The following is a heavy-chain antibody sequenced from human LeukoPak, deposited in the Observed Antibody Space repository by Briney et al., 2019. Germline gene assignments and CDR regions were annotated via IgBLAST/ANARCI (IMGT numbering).Heavy chain of an antibody. CDR2: IYHSGST. CDR3: ARDLDFGVVTGYFNY. D-gene: IGHD3-3*01. V-gene: IGHV4-30-4*08. Sequence: SQTLSLTCSVSAGSISSGDYYWSWIRQPPGKGLEWIGSIYHSGSTYYNPSLKSRVTISVDTSKNQFSLKLSSVTAADTAVYYCARDLDFGVVTGYFNYWGQGTLVTVSS. J-gene: IGHJ4*02. CDR1: AGSISSGDYY.